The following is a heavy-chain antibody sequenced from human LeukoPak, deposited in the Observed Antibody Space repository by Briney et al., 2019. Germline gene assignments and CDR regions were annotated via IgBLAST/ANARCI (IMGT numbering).Heavy chain of an antibody. D-gene: IGHD3-22*01. CDR1: GGTFSSYA. CDR3: ARALYDSSAYTNWFDP. V-gene: IGHV1-69*04. CDR2: IIPILGIA. J-gene: IGHJ5*02. Sequence: SVKVSCKASGGTFSSYAISWVRQAPGQGLEWLGRIIPILGIANYAQKFQGRVTITADKSTSTAYMELSSLRSEDTAVYYCARALYDSSAYTNWFDPWGQGTLVTVSS.